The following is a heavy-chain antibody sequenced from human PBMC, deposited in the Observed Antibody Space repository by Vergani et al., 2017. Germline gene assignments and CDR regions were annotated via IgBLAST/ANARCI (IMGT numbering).Heavy chain of an antibody. V-gene: IGHV3-33*06. Sequence: QVQLVESGGGVVQPGRSLRLSCAASGFTFSSYGMHWVRQAPGKGLEWVAVIWYDGSNKYYADSVKGRFTISRDNSKNTLYLQMNSLRAEDTAVYYCAKDEMYYDFWSGYFTAYYYYYMDVWGKGTTVTVSS. D-gene: IGHD3-3*01. CDR2: IWYDGSNK. J-gene: IGHJ6*03. CDR3: AKDEMYYDFWSGYFTAYYYYYMDV. CDR1: GFTFSSYG.